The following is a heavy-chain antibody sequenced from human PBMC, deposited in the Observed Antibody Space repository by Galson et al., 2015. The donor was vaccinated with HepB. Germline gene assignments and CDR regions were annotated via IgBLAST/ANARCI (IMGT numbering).Heavy chain of an antibody. V-gene: IGHV3-74*01. Sequence: SLRLSCAASGFTFSSYWMHWVRQAPGKGLVWVSRINSDGSSTSYADSVKGRFTISRDNAKNTLYLQMNSLRAEDTAVYYCASSDCGGDCYLKFDPWGQGTLVTVSS. D-gene: IGHD2-21*02. CDR3: ASSDCGGDCYLKFDP. CDR2: INSDGSST. J-gene: IGHJ5*02. CDR1: GFTFSSYW.